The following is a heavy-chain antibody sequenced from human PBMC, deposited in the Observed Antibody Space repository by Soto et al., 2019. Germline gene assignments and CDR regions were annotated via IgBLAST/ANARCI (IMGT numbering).Heavy chain of an antibody. CDR3: ADSWPPTSY. CDR2: ISPDGRTT. CDR1: GFSFSHYW. V-gene: IGHV3-74*01. Sequence: EEHLVESGGGLVQPGGSLRLSCAASGFSFSHYWMHWVRQAPGKGLVWVSRISPDGRTTTYADSVKGRFTISRDNAKSTLLLQINSPTVQDGALYFLADSWPPTSYWGPGTLVTVSS. J-gene: IGHJ4*02. D-gene: IGHD3-10*01.